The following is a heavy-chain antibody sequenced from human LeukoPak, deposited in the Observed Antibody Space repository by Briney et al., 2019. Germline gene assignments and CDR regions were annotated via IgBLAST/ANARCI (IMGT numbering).Heavy chain of an antibody. J-gene: IGHJ6*02. CDR1: GYTFTSYY. Sequence: ASVKVSCKASGYTFTSYYMHWVRQAPGQGLEWMGIINPSGGSTSYAQKFQGRVTMTRDTSTSTVYMGLSSLRSEDTAVYYCVVVPAAIPRYYYYGMDVWGQGTTVTVSS. CDR3: VVVPAAIPRYYYYGMDV. V-gene: IGHV1-46*01. D-gene: IGHD2-2*02. CDR2: INPSGGST.